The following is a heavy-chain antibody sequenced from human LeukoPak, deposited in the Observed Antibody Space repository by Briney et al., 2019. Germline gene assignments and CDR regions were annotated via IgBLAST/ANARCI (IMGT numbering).Heavy chain of an antibody. CDR2: INSDGSTT. V-gene: IGHV3-74*01. CDR3: ARGGVDY. Sequence: GGSLRLSCAASGFTVSSNYMSWVRQAPGKGLVWVSRINSDGSTTTYADSVKGRFTISGDNAKNTLYLQMNSLRAEDTAVYYCARGGVDYWGQGTLVTVSS. J-gene: IGHJ4*02. CDR1: GFTVSSNY.